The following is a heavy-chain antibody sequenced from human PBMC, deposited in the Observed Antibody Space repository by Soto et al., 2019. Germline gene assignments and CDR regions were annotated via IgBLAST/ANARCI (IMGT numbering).Heavy chain of an antibody. CDR3: ARPLHSGGWSSKAFTIGAFDI. V-gene: IGHV4-39*01. J-gene: IGHJ3*02. CDR2: IYYSGST. Sequence: SETLSLTCTVSGGSISSSSYYWGWIRQPPGKGLEWIGSIYYSGSTYYNPSLKSRVTISVDTSKNQFSLKLSSVTAADTAVYYCARPLHSGGWSSKAFTIGAFDIWGQGTMVTVSS. D-gene: IGHD6-19*01. CDR1: GGSISSSSYY.